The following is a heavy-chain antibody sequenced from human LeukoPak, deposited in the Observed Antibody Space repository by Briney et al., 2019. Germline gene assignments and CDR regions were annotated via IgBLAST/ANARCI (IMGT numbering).Heavy chain of an antibody. D-gene: IGHD6-6*01. V-gene: IGHV1-69*06. J-gene: IGHJ5*02. CDR1: GGTFSSYA. Sequence: VASVKVSCKASGGTFSSYAISWVRQAPGQGLEWMGGIIPIFGTANYAQKFQGRVTITADKSTSTAYMELSSLRSEDTAVYYCARDLGGIAARTQRFDPWGQGTLVTVSS. CDR3: ARDLGGIAARTQRFDP. CDR2: IIPIFGTA.